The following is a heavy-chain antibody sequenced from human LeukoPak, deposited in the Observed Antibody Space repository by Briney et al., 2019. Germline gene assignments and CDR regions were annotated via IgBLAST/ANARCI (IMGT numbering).Heavy chain of an antibody. J-gene: IGHJ4*02. CDR2: INWNGGST. CDR1: GFTFDDYG. CDR3: ARDFSYYYDSSGSFGY. Sequence: GGSLRLSCAASGFTFDDYGISWVRQAPGKGLEWVSGINWNGGSTGYADSVKGRFTISRDNAKNSLYLQMNSLRAEDTALYYCARDFSYYYDSSGSFGYWGQGTLVTVSS. D-gene: IGHD3-22*01. V-gene: IGHV3-20*04.